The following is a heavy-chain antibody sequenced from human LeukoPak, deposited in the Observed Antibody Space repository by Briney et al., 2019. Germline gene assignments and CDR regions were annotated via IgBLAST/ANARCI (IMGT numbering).Heavy chain of an antibody. CDR3: TRTVEMATIPFDY. D-gene: IGHD5-24*01. V-gene: IGHV3-73*01. Sequence: PGGSLRLSCAASGFTFSGSAMHWVRQASGKGLEWVGRIRSKANSYATAYAASVKGRFTISRDDSKNTAYLQMNSLKTEDTAAYYCTRTVEMATIPFDYWGQGTLVTVSS. CDR2: IRSKANSYAT. J-gene: IGHJ4*02. CDR1: GFTFSGSA.